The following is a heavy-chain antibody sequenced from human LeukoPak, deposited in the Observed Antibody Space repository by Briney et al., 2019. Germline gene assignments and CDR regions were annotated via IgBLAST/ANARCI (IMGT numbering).Heavy chain of an antibody. CDR1: GGSFSGYY. CDR2: INHSGST. CDR3: ASTPYYYDSSGSRGGY. Sequence: PSETLSLTCAVYGGSFSGYYWSWIRQPPGKGLEWIGEINHSGSTNYNPSLKSRVTISVDTSKNQFSLKLSSVTAADTAVYYCASTPYYYDSSGSRGGYWGQGTLVTVSS. D-gene: IGHD3-22*01. V-gene: IGHV4-34*01. J-gene: IGHJ4*02.